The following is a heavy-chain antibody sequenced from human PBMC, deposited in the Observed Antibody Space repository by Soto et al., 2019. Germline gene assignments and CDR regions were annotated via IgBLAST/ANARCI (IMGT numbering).Heavy chain of an antibody. V-gene: IGHV3-48*01. CDR3: ARDLSWGSNWYYYMDV. CDR1: GFILSDCA. Sequence: EVQLVESGGGLVQPGGSLRLSCATSGFILSDCAMNWVRQAPGKGLEWVSYFSSSSVIDYADSVKGRFTVSRDNARNSLYLQMNSLRAEDTAVYYCARDLSWGSNWYYYMDVWGKGTTVTVSS. J-gene: IGHJ6*03. CDR2: FSSSSVI. D-gene: IGHD7-27*01.